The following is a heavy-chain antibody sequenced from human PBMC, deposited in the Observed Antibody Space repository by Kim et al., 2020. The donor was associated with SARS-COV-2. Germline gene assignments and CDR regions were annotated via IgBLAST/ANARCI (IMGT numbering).Heavy chain of an antibody. CDR2: ISAYNGNT. V-gene: IGHV1-18*01. CDR3: ARDLRWYYYDSSGWGIDY. CDR1: GYTFTSYG. J-gene: IGHJ4*02. Sequence: ASVKVSCKASGYTFTSYGISWVRQAPGQGLEWMGWISAYNGNTNYAQKLQGRVTMTTDTSTSTAYMELRSLRSDDTAVYYCARDLRWYYYDSSGWGIDYWGQGTLVTVSS. D-gene: IGHD3-22*01.